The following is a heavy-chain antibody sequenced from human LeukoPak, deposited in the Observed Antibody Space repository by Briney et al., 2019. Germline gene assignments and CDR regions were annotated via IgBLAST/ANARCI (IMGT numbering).Heavy chain of an antibody. V-gene: IGHV3-48*04. D-gene: IGHD3-22*01. CDR2: ISSSSSTI. CDR3: ARVTMIVGH. J-gene: IGHJ4*02. CDR1: GFTFSSYS. Sequence: PGGSLRLSCAASGFTFSSYSMNWVRQAPGKGLEWVSYISSSSSTIYYADSAKCRFTNSRDNAKNSLYLQMNSLRAGDTVVYYCARVTMIVGHWGQGTLVTVSS.